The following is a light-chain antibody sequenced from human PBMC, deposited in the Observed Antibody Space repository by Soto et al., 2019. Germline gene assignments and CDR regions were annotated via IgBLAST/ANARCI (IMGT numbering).Light chain of an antibody. V-gene: IGKV1-39*01. CDR3: QQSYTSPYT. J-gene: IGKJ2*01. CDR2: AAS. CDR1: QSISSH. Sequence: DIQMTQSPSSLSASVGDRVTITCRASQSISSHLNWYQQKPGKAPNLLIYAASTLQSGVPSRFSGSGSGTEFTLTISSLQPDDFAPYYCQQSYTSPYTFGQGNKLEIK.